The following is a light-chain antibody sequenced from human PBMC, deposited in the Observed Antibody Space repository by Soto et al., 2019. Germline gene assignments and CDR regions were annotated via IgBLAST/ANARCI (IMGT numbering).Light chain of an antibody. CDR3: CSYAGNYDYV. CDR2: SIT. Sequence: QCALTQPRSVSGSPGQSVTISCTGTSSDVGGHNYVSWYQQHPGKAPKLLISSITKRSSGVPDRFSGSKSGNTASLTISGLQTEDEADYYCCSYAGNYDYVFGTGTRSPS. CDR1: SSDVGGHNY. J-gene: IGLJ1*01. V-gene: IGLV2-11*01.